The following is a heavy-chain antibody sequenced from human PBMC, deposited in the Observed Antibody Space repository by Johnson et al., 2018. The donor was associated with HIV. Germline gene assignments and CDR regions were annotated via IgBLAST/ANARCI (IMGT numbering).Heavy chain of an antibody. J-gene: IGHJ3*01. CDR3: ARGSRYTYDNDDAYLLHAFDF. D-gene: IGHD3-22*01. Sequence: EVQLVESGGGLVQPGGSLRLSCAASGFTVSSNYMTWVRQAPGKGLEWVSILYSGGSTYYADSVKGRFSISRDNSKNTLFLQLNSLRAEDTAVYYCARGSRYTYDNDDAYLLHAFDFWGQGTKVTVSS. CDR1: GFTVSSNY. CDR2: LYSGGST. V-gene: IGHV3-66*02.